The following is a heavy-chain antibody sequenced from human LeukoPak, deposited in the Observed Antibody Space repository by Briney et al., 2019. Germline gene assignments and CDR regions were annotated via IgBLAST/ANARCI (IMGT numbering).Heavy chain of an antibody. J-gene: IGHJ4*02. CDR1: GFTFSSYA. CDR2: ISGSGGST. V-gene: IGHV3-23*01. Sequence: GGSLRLSCAASGFTFSSYAMSWVRQAPGKGLEWVSAISGSGGSTYYADSVKGRFTISRDNSKNTLYLQMNSLRAEDTAVYYCANYYDSSGSSYFDSWGQGTLVTVSS. CDR3: ANYYDSSGSSYFDS. D-gene: IGHD3-22*01.